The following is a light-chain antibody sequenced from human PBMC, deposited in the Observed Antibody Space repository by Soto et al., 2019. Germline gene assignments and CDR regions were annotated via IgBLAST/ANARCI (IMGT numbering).Light chain of an antibody. Sequence: EIVLTQSPATLSLSPGERATLSCRASQSVSSYLAWYQQKPGQAPRLLIYDASNRATGIPARFSGSGSGTDFTLTISSLEPEDFAGYYCQQYGSSLTFGGGTKVEIK. CDR1: QSVSSY. CDR3: QQYGSSLT. J-gene: IGKJ4*01. CDR2: DAS. V-gene: IGKV3-11*01.